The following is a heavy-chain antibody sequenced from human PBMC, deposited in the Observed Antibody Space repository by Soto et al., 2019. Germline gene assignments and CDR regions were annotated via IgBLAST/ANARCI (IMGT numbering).Heavy chain of an antibody. CDR2: IIPIFGTA. CDR3: ARDRNIVVVPPERGGGWYFDL. Sequence: QVQLVQAGAEVKKPGSSVKVSCKASGGTFSSYAISWVRQAPGQGLEWMGGIIPIFGTANYAQKFQGRVTSTADAATSTAYMELRSLRSEHTAVYYCARDRNIVVVPPERGGGWYFDLWGRGTLVTVSS. J-gene: IGHJ2*01. D-gene: IGHD2-2*01. V-gene: IGHV1-69*01. CDR1: GGTFSSYA.